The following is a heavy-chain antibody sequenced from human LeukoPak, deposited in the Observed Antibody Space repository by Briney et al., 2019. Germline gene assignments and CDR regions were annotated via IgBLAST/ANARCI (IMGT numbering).Heavy chain of an antibody. V-gene: IGHV3-23*01. J-gene: IGHJ4*02. CDR2: ISGSAHKI. D-gene: IGHD5-18*01. CDR3: AGRVTGYSSGYVY. CDR1: GITFSNYA. Sequence: GGSLRLSCVASGITFSNYAVSWVRQAPEKGLDWVSVISGSAHKIRYADSVKGRFTISRDNSENIVYLQVNNLRAEDTAVYYCAGRVTGYSSGYVYWGQGTLVTVSS.